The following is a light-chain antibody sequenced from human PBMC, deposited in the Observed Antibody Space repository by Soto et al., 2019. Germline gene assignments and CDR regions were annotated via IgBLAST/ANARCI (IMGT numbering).Light chain of an antibody. CDR3: QQSHRTSYT. J-gene: IGKJ2*01. CDR2: AAS. Sequence: DIQMTQAPSSLSAAVGDRVTITCRASQSIINYLNWYQQKPGKAPRLLIYAASTLESGVPSRFSDSGSGTDFTLTISTLQPEDVATYYCQQSHRTSYTFGQGTKVEIK. CDR1: QSIINY. V-gene: IGKV1-39*01.